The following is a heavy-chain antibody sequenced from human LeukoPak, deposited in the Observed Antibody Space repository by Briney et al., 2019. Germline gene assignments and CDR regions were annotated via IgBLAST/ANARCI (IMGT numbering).Heavy chain of an antibody. CDR1: GYTFTGYY. Sequence: ASVTVSCNASGYTFTGYYMQWVRQADGQVREWMGWINRNSGGTNYAQKFQGRVTMTRDTSISTAYMALSRLRSDDTAVYYCARSSRRAAAGTPNWFDPWGQGTLVTVSS. CDR3: ARSSRRAAAGTPNWFDP. J-gene: IGHJ5*02. V-gene: IGHV1-2*02. CDR2: INRNSGGT. D-gene: IGHD6-13*01.